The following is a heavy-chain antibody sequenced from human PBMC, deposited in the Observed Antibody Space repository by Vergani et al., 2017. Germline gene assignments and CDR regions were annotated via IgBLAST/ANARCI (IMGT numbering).Heavy chain of an antibody. V-gene: IGHV3-23*03. CDR3: ARLQRIDY. CDR2: IYSGGST. D-gene: IGHD5-24*01. J-gene: IGHJ4*02. CDR1: GFTFSSYA. Sequence: EVQLLESGGGLVQPGGSLRLSCAASGFTFSSYAMSWVRQAPGKGLEWVSVIYSGGSTYYADSVKGRFTISRDNSKNTLYLQMNSLRAEDTAVYYCARLQRIDYWGQGTLVTVSS.